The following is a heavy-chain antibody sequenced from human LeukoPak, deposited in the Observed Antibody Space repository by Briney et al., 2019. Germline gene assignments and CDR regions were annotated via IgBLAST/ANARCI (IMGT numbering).Heavy chain of an antibody. Sequence: SETLSLTCTVSGGSISPYYWSWIRRPPGKGLEWIGYIYYSGSTNYNPSLKSRVTISVDTSNNQFSLKLSSVTAADTAVYYCARAFYPGYYSYMAVWGKGTTVTVSS. CDR2: IYYSGST. D-gene: IGHD3-3*02. CDR3: ARAFYPGYYSYMAV. J-gene: IGHJ6*03. CDR1: GGSISPYY. V-gene: IGHV4-59*01.